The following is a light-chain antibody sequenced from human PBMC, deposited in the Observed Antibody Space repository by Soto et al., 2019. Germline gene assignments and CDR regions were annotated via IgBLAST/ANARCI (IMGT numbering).Light chain of an antibody. CDR2: GAS. Sequence: EIVLTQSPGTLSFSPGERATLSCRASQSVSSSYLAWYQQKPGQAPRLLIYGASSRATGISDRFSGSGSGTDFTLTISRLDPEDFAVYYCQQYGSSSWTFGQGTKVDIK. CDR3: QQYGSSSWT. CDR1: QSVSSSY. V-gene: IGKV3-20*01. J-gene: IGKJ1*01.